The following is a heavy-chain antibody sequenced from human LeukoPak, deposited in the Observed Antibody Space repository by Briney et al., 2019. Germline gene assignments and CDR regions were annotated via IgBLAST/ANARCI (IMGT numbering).Heavy chain of an antibody. V-gene: IGHV3-23*01. CDR2: ISANGGET. Sequence: HPGGSLRLSCAASGFTFSIYAMNWVRQAPGKGLEWVSSISANGGETHYADSVKGRFTISRGNSKNTLYLQINNPRVEDTAVYYCAKRYYDFPLDYWGQGTLVTVSS. J-gene: IGHJ4*02. CDR3: AKRYYDFPLDY. CDR1: GFTFSIYA. D-gene: IGHD3-3*01.